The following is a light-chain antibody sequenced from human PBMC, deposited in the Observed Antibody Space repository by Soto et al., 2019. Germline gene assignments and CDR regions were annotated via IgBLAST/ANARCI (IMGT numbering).Light chain of an antibody. CDR1: QDISSY. Sequence: AIRMTQSPSSFSASTGDRVTITCRASQDISSYLAWYQQKPGKAPKLLIYGASTLQSGVPSRFSGSGSGTEFTLTISSLQPEDFATYHCQHLNSYPYPFGQGTKVDIK. CDR3: QHLNSYPYP. V-gene: IGKV1-8*01. J-gene: IGKJ2*01. CDR2: GAS.